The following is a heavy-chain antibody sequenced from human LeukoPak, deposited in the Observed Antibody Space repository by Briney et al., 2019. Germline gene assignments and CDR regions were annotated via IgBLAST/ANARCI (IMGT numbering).Heavy chain of an antibody. CDR2: INHSGST. V-gene: IGHV4-39*07. CDR1: GGSISSGSYY. CDR3: ARGSGYDPFDY. D-gene: IGHD5-12*01. Sequence: PSETLSLTCTVSGGSISSGSYYWSWIRQPPGKGLEWIGEINHSGSTNYNPSLKSRVTISVDTSRNQFSLKLSSVTAADTAVYYCARGSGYDPFDYWGQGTLVTVSS. J-gene: IGHJ4*02.